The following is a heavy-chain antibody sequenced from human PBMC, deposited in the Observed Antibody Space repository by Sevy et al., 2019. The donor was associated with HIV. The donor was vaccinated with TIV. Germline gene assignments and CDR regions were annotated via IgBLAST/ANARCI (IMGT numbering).Heavy chain of an antibody. V-gene: IGHV3-23*01. CDR1: GFTFSKYS. CDR3: AREGCTKHHDY. J-gene: IGHJ4*02. D-gene: IGHD2-8*01. CDR2: LSFGCGEI. Sequence: GGSLRLSCAASGFTFSKYSMTWVRQPTGKGLEWVSTLSFGCGEINYADSVKGRFTISRDNSKSSVYLQMNNLRPEDTAVYYCAREGCTKHHDYWGQGTLVTVSS.